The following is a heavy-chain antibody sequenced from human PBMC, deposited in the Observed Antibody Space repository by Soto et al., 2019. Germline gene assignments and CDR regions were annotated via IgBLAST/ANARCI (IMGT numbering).Heavy chain of an antibody. J-gene: IGHJ2*01. CDR2: IFSNDEK. CDR3: ARIGRGRDYDFWSGQRYWYFDL. CDR1: GFSLSNARMG. V-gene: IGHV2-26*01. D-gene: IGHD3-3*01. Sequence: QVTLKESGPVLVKPTETLTLTCTVSGFSLSNARMGVSWIRQPPGKALEWLAHIFSNDEKSYSTSLKSRLTNSKDTSKSQVVLTMTNMDPVDTATYYCARIGRGRDYDFWSGQRYWYFDLWGRGTLVTVSS.